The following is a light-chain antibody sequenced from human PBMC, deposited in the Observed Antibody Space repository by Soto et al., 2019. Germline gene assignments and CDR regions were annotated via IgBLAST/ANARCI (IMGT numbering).Light chain of an antibody. CDR1: QSVSSSY. CDR3: QQYGSSRRWT. J-gene: IGKJ1*01. Sequence: EIVLTQSPGTLSLSPGERATLSCRASQSVSSSYLAWYQQKPGQAPRLLIYGASSRATGIPDRFSGSGSGTDFTLTTSRLEPEDFAVYYCQQYGSSRRWTFGQGTKVEIK. V-gene: IGKV3-20*01. CDR2: GAS.